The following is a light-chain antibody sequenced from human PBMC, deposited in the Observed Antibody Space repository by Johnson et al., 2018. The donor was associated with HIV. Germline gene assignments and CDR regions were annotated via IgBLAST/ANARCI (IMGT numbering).Light chain of an antibody. CDR3: GTWDNSLGTGGV. CDR2: DND. CDR1: SSNIGNIY. Sequence: QSVLTQPPSVSAAPGQKVTISCSGSSSNIGNIYVSWYQQLPGTAPKLLIYDNDKRPSGIPDRFSGSKSGTSATLGITGLQTGDEADYYCGTWDNSLGTGGVFVTGTKVTVL. V-gene: IGLV1-51*01. J-gene: IGLJ1*01.